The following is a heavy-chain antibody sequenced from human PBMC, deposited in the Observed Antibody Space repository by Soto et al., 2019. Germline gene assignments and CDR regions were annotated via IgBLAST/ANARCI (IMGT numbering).Heavy chain of an antibody. Sequence: GESLKSSGNGSGYSFTSYWISWVRQMPGKGLEWMGRIDPSDSYTNYSPSFQGHVTISADKSISTAYLQWSSLKASDTAMYYCASWMGYCTNGVCPGLYYYYGMDVWGQGTKVPVSS. CDR3: ASWMGYCTNGVCPGLYYYYGMDV. CDR2: IDPSDSYT. CDR1: GYSFTSYW. V-gene: IGHV5-10-1*01. J-gene: IGHJ6*02. D-gene: IGHD2-8*01.